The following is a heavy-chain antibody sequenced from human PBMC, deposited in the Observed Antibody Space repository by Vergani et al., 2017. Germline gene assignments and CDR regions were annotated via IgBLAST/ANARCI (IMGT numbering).Heavy chain of an antibody. D-gene: IGHD2-15*01. V-gene: IGHV4-34*01. J-gene: IGHJ6*03. CDR3: ARGRANCSGGSCYWFVYYYYYYMDV. Sequence: QVQLQQWGAGLLKPSETLSLTCAVYGGSFSGYYWSWIRKPPGKGLEWIGEINHSGSTNYNPSLKSRVTISVDTSKNPFSLKLSSVTAADSAVYYCARGRANCSGGSCYWFVYYYYYYMDVWGKGTTVTVSS. CDR1: GGSFSGYY. CDR2: INHSGST.